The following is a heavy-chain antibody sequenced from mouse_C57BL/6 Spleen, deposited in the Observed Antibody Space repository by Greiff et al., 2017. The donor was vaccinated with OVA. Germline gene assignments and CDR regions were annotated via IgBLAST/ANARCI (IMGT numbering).Heavy chain of an antibody. CDR3: ARVLQCDY. Sequence: EVQLQESGGGLVKPGGSLKLSCAASGFTFSDYGMHWVRQAPEKGLEWVAYISSGSSTIYYADTVTGRVPISRDNAKNTLFLQMTSLRSEDTAMYYCARVLQCDYWGQGTTLTVSS. V-gene: IGHV5-17*01. J-gene: IGHJ2*01. CDR2: ISSGSSTI. D-gene: IGHD2-1*01. CDR1: GFTFSDYG.